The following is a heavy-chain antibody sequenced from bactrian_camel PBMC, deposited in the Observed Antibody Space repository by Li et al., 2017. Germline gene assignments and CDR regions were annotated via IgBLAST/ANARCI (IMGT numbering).Heavy chain of an antibody. CDR1: GKTDRIYC. CDR3: AADHQGGFWFRRDRYTY. Sequence: VQLVESGGGSVQAGGSLRLSCAASGKTDRIYCMAWFRQAPGKEREFVSGLQSDGAARYADSVKGRFTISQDNAKNTVYLQMNNLKAEDTAMYYCAADHQGGFWFRRDRYTYWGQGTQVTVS. V-gene: IGHV3S53*01. J-gene: IGHJ4*01. CDR2: LQSDGAA. D-gene: IGHD2*01.